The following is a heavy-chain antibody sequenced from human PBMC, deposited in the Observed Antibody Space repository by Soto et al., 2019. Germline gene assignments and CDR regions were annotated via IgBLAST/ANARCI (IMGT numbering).Heavy chain of an antibody. CDR2: ISSTSTYT. V-gene: IGHV3-21*01. Sequence: GGSLRLSCAASGFTFRSYAMNWVRQTQEKGLEWVSSISSTSTYTHYADSVKGRFTISRDNANNSLFLQMNSLRAEDTAIYYCARDLALAGNYWGQGAPVTVYS. CDR1: GFTFRSYA. CDR3: ARDLALAGNY. D-gene: IGHD6-19*01. J-gene: IGHJ4*02.